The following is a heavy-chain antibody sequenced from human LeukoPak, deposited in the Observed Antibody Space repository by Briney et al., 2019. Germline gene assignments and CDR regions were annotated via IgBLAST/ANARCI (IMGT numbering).Heavy chain of an antibody. D-gene: IGHD3-10*01. V-gene: IGHV3-53*01. Sequence: GGSLRLSCAASGFSVSGNYMSWVRQAPGKGLEWVSVIYSGGSTYYADSVKGRFTISRDNSKNTLYLEMNSLRAEDTAVYYCARDIGRITMVRGVTHFDYWGQGTLVTVSS. CDR1: GFSVSGNY. J-gene: IGHJ4*02. CDR2: IYSGGST. CDR3: ARDIGRITMVRGVTHFDY.